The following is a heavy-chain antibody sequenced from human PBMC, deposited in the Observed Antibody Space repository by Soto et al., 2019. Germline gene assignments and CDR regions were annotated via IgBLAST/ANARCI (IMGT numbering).Heavy chain of an antibody. CDR2: TYYRSRWYN. CDR1: VYSVSGNSAA. J-gene: IGHJ4*02. D-gene: IGHD3-16*01. CDR3: AREFPYYLSSDSYLDY. V-gene: IGHV6-1*01. Sequence: SQTLSLTCAISVYSVSGNSAAWNWIIQSPSRGLEWLGRTYYRSRWYNDYAVSVKSRITVTPDTSKNQFSLHLNSVTPEDTAVYYCAREFPYYLSSDSYLDYWGQGALFTVSS.